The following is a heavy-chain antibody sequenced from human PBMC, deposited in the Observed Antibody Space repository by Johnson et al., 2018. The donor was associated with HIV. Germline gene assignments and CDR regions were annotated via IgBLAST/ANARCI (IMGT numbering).Heavy chain of an antibody. Sequence: EVQLVESGGGVERPGGSLRLSCAASGFTFDDYGMSWVRQAPGKGLEWISYISGSGFDTFYADSVKGRFTISRDNAKKSLYLQMSSLKAEDTAVYYCARAPYNWNAGLFGAFDMWGRGTKVTVSS. V-gene: IGHV3-20*04. CDR1: GFTFDDYG. CDR2: ISGSGFDT. CDR3: ARAPYNWNAGLFGAFDM. D-gene: IGHD1-20*01. J-gene: IGHJ3*02.